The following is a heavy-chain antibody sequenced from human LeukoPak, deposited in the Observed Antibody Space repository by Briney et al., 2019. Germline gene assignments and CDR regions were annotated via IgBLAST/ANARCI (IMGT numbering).Heavy chain of an antibody. Sequence: RGSLRLSCAASGFTFSTYATSWVRQAPGKGLEWVSAITGSGGSTYYADSVKGRFTISRDNSKNTLYLQMNSLRAEDSAIYYCPIYSNSLDYWGQGTLVTVSS. CDR3: PIYSNSLDY. V-gene: IGHV3-23*01. CDR1: GFTFSTYA. CDR2: ITGSGGST. D-gene: IGHD4-11*01. J-gene: IGHJ4*02.